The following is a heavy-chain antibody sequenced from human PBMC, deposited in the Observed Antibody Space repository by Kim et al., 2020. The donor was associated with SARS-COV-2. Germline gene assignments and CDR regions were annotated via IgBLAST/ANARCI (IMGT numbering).Heavy chain of an antibody. J-gene: IGHJ5*02. CDR1: GGSISSSSYY. CDR2: IYYSGST. Sequence: SETLSLTCTVSGGSISSSSYYWGWIRQPPGKGLEWIGSIYYSGSTYYNPSLKSRVTISVDTSKNQFSLKLSSVTAADTAVYYCARLSWSSSVWFDPWGQGTLVTVSS. D-gene: IGHD6-6*01. CDR3: ARLSWSSSVWFDP. V-gene: IGHV4-39*01.